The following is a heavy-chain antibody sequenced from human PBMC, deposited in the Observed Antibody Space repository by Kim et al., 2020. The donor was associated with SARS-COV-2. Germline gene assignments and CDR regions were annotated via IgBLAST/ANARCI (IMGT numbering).Heavy chain of an antibody. CDR1: GGSISSSGYL. D-gene: IGHD3-9*01. CDR2: VSYSGAT. J-gene: IGHJ4*02. CDR3: ARYSNSDWSLRY. V-gene: IGHV4-39*07. Sequence: SETLSLTCTVSGGSISSSGYLWAWIRQSPGMGLEWLASVSYSGATYYNPSLKSRGTISKDTSKNQFSLKLNSVTAADTAVYYCARYSNSDWSLRYWRQGT.